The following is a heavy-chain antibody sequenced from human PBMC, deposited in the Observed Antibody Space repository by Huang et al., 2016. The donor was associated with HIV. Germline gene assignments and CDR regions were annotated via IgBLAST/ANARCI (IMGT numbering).Heavy chain of an antibody. J-gene: IGHJ2*01. V-gene: IGHV4-34*01. D-gene: IGHD3-9*01. Sequence: QQQLQQWGAGLLKPSETLSLTCAVFGGSFTNYYWGGIRQPPGKGLEWIGGINNGGSTQYSPSLKSRVTISLDTSKNQGPRYVSADWYARLRNYWFFDLWGRGSLVSVSS. CDR2: INNGGST. CDR3: FDL. CDR1: GGSFTNYY.